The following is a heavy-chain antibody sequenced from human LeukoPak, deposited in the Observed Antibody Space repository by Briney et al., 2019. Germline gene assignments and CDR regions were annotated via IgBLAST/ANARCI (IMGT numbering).Heavy chain of an antibody. CDR3: ATAYYYGSGSYIHY. Sequence: PGGSLRLSCAASGFTFSSYAMSWVRQAPGKGLEWVPAISGSGGNTYYADSVKGRFTISRDNSKNTLYLQMNSLRAEDTAVYYCATAYYYGSGSYIHYWGQGTLVTVSS. CDR1: GFTFSSYA. D-gene: IGHD3-10*01. J-gene: IGHJ4*02. CDR2: ISGSGGNT. V-gene: IGHV3-23*01.